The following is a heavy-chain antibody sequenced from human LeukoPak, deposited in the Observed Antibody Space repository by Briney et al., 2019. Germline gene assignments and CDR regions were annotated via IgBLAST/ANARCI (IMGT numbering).Heavy chain of an antibody. D-gene: IGHD5-12*01. CDR1: GYSISSGYY. V-gene: IGHV4-38-2*02. J-gene: IGHJ3*02. CDR3: ASRGYSGYVADAFDI. Sequence: SETLSLTCTVSGYSISSGYYWGWIRQPPGKGLEWIGSIYYSGSTYYNPSLKSRVTISVDTSKNQFSLKLSSVTAADTAVYYCASRGYSGYVADAFDIWGQGTMVTVSS. CDR2: IYYSGST.